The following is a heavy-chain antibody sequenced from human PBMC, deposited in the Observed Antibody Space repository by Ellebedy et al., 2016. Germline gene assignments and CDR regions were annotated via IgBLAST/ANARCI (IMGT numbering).Heavy chain of an antibody. CDR3: ARDRCSGSYFRGICWAFDI. D-gene: IGHD1-26*01. CDR1: GFTFSSYA. J-gene: IGHJ3*02. V-gene: IGHV3-23*01. CDR2: ISGSGGST. Sequence: GGSLRLSCAASGFTFSSYAMSWVRQAPGKGLEWVSAISGSGGSTYYADSVKGRFTISRDNSKNTLYLQMNSLRAEDTAVYYCARDRCSGSYFRGICWAFDIWGQGTMVTVSS.